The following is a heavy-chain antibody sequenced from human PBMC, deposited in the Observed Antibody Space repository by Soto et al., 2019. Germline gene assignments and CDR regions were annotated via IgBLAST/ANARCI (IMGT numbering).Heavy chain of an antibody. Sequence: SETPSHTFTASGGSISSSSYSWGWIRQPPGKGLEWIGSIYYSGSTNYNPSLKSRVTISIDMSKNQFSLKLSSVTAADTAVYFCARHWYGSGSNSRFDPWGQGTLVTVS. D-gene: IGHD3-10*01. V-gene: IGHV4-39*01. J-gene: IGHJ5*02. CDR1: GGSISSSSYS. CDR2: IYYSGST. CDR3: ARHWYGSGSNSRFDP.